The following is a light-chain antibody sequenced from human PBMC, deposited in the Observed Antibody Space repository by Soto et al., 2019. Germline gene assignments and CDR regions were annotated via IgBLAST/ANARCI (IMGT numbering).Light chain of an antibody. CDR3: QMWDSRSDWGV. CDR1: NIGSKS. J-gene: IGLJ3*02. Sequence: SYELTQSPPVSVAPGQTARIACGGNNIGSKSVHWYQHKPGQAPVLVVYDDSDRPSGIPERFSGSNSGNTATLTISRVEAGDEADYYCQMWDSRSDWGVFGGGTKLTVL. V-gene: IGLV3-21*02. CDR2: DDS.